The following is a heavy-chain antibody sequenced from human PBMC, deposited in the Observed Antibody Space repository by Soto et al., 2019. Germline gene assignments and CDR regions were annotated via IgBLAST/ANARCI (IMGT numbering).Heavy chain of an antibody. CDR1: GFTFSTYS. V-gene: IGHV3-21*04. J-gene: IGHJ4*02. CDR3: ARDHHYDFWSGPIDH. Sequence: GGSLRLSCAASGFTFSTYSINWVRQAQGKGLEWVSRIGCDGGCSCYAVSAKGRFTQSRDHAKNSLYLQMNSLRAEDTALYYCARDHHYDFWSGPIDHWGQGPLVTVPQ. CDR2: IGCDGGCS. D-gene: IGHD3-3*01.